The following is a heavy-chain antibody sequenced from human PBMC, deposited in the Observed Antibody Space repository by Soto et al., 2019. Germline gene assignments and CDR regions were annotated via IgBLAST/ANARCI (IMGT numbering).Heavy chain of an antibody. V-gene: IGHV3-23*01. CDR2: IYGGGNGP. Sequence: EVQVLESGGGLVQPGGSLRLSCAATGFTFSDFAMSWVRQAPGKGLEWVSRIYGGGNGPHYADSVKGRVTISRDNSKNPLYLQMNSLRAEDTAVYYCAKMEGMDPWAYSFDYWGQGTLVNVSS. D-gene: IGHD2-2*03. CDR3: AKMEGMDPWAYSFDY. CDR1: GFTFSDFA. J-gene: IGHJ4*02.